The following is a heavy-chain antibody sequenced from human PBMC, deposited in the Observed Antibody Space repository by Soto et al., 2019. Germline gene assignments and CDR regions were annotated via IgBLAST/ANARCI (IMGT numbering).Heavy chain of an antibody. CDR3: ARDKTFGGTIGSAFDS. Sequence: VQVVESGGGVVQPGTSLRLSCAASGFTFNNYGMHWVRQAPGKGLEWVAVIWYDASHKYYADSVKGRFTISRDNSKNTLYLQMSSLRGEDTAVYYCARDKTFGGTIGSAFDSWGQGTLVTVSS. D-gene: IGHD3-16*01. CDR1: GFTFNNYG. V-gene: IGHV3-33*01. J-gene: IGHJ4*02. CDR2: IWYDASHK.